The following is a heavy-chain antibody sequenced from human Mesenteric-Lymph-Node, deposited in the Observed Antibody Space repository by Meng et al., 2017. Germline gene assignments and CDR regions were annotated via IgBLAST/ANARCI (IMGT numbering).Heavy chain of an antibody. CDR3: GRQYGDYRGTFDY. J-gene: IGHJ4*02. D-gene: IGHD4-17*01. Sequence: VRLQESRSGLVEPSGTPSLACGVCGVSISSKIRWTRVRQPPGNGLESIRDIDDSGRTNYNPSPNRPISISVDESKNHFSLKVNSVTAADTAVYYCGRQYGDYRGTFDYWGQGTLVTVSS. V-gene: IGHV4-4*02. CDR2: IDDSGRT. CDR1: GVSISSKIR.